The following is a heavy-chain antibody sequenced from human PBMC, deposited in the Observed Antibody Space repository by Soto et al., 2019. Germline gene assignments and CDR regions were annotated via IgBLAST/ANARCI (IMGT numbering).Heavy chain of an antibody. J-gene: IGHJ5*02. D-gene: IGHD2-2*01. Sequence: QLQLKESGSGLVKPSQTLSLTCSVSGGSISIGGYSWSWIRQPPGKSLEWIGYIDHRVRSYNNQSLKSRVTIAVDRSKNKFSLKLSSVTAADTAGYYCARGDIVVVPEGNWFATWGQGPLLPVSS. CDR2: IDHRVRS. V-gene: IGHV4-30-2*01. CDR3: ARGDIVVVPEGNWFAT. CDR1: GGSISIGGYS.